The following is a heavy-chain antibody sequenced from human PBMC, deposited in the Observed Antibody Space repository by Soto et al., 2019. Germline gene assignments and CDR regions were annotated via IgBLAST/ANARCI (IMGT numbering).Heavy chain of an antibody. Sequence: SETLSLTCAVYGGSFSGYYWSWIRQPPGKGLEWIGEINHSGSTNYNPSLKSRVTISVDTTKNQFSLKLSSVTAADTAVYYCARGQGNCSSTSCYRYGAFDIWGQGTMVT. D-gene: IGHD2-2*02. V-gene: IGHV4-34*01. CDR3: ARGQGNCSSTSCYRYGAFDI. J-gene: IGHJ3*02. CDR1: GGSFSGYY. CDR2: INHSGST.